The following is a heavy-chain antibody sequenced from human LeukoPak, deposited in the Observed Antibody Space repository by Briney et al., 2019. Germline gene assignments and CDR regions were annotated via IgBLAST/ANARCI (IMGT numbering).Heavy chain of an antibody. CDR3: ARDYCSSTSCLFDY. V-gene: IGHV1-2*06. D-gene: IGHD2-2*01. CDR1: GYTFTNFY. J-gene: IGHJ4*02. CDR2: INPNSGDT. Sequence: ASVKVPCKTSGYTFTNFYMHWVRQAPGQGLEWMGRINPNSGDTNYAQNFQGRVTMTRDTSISTAYMELSRLRSDDTAVYYCARDYCSSTSCLFDYWGQGTLVTVSS.